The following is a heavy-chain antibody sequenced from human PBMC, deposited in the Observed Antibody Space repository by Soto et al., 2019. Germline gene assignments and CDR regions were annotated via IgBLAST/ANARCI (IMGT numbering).Heavy chain of an antibody. CDR2: ISYDGSNK. Sequence: QVQLVESGGGVVQPGRSLRLSCAASGFTFSSYGMHWVRQAPGKGLEWVAVISYDGSNKYYADSVKGPFTISRDNSKNPLYLQMNSMRAEDKAVYYCAIPPKYGMDVWGQGTTVTVSS. CDR1: GFTFSSYG. V-gene: IGHV3-30*03. CDR3: AIPPKYGMDV. J-gene: IGHJ6*02.